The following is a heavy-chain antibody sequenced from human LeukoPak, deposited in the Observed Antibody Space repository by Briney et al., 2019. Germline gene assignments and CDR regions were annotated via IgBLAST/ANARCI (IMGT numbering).Heavy chain of an antibody. CDR3: AKGLAYCGGDCSPGAFDI. Sequence: GGTLRLSCAASGFTFSSYGMSWVRQAPGKGLEWVSAISGSGGSTYYADSVKGRFTISRDNSKNTLYLQMNSLRAEDTAVYYCAKGLAYCGGDCSPGAFDIWGQGTMVTVSS. J-gene: IGHJ3*02. CDR1: GFTFSSYG. V-gene: IGHV3-23*01. D-gene: IGHD2-21*02. CDR2: ISGSGGST.